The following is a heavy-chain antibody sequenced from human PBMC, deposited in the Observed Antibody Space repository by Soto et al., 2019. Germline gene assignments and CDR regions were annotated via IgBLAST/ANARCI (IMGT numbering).Heavy chain of an antibody. CDR2: IYYSGST. V-gene: IGHV4-30-4*01. Sequence: QVQLQESGPGLVKPSQTLSLTCTVSGGSISSGDYYWSWIRQPPGKGLEWIGYIYYSGSTYYNPSRRSRVTIPVATSKNPFSLKLSSVTAADTAVYYCASHDYAHYGIDVWGQGTTVTVSS. J-gene: IGHJ6*02. D-gene: IGHD4-17*01. CDR1: GGSISSGDYY. CDR3: ASHDYAHYGIDV.